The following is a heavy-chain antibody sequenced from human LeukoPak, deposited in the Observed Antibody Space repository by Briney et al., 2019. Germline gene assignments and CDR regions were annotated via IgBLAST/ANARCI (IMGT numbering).Heavy chain of an antibody. Sequence: SVKVSCKASGGTFSSYAISWVRQAPGQGLEWMGRIIPILGIANYAQKFQGRVTITADKSTSTAYMELSSLRSEDTAVYYCARGGPEYLSDYWGQGTLVTVSS. J-gene: IGHJ4*02. V-gene: IGHV1-69*04. D-gene: IGHD2-2*02. CDR2: IIPILGIA. CDR3: ARGGPEYLSDY. CDR1: GGTFSSYA.